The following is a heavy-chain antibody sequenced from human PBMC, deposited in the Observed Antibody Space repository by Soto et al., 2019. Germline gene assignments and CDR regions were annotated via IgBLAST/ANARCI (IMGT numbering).Heavy chain of an antibody. D-gene: IGHD3-22*01. CDR2: IYHSGST. J-gene: IGHJ3*02. CDR3: ARYDSSGYLTDAFDI. CDR1: GGSISSGGYS. V-gene: IGHV4-30-2*01. Sequence: PSETLSLTCAVSGGSISSGGYSWSWIRQPPGKGLEWIGYIYHSGSTYYNPSLKSRVTISVDRSKNQFSLKLSSVTAADTAVYYCARYDSSGYLTDAFDIWGQGTMVTV.